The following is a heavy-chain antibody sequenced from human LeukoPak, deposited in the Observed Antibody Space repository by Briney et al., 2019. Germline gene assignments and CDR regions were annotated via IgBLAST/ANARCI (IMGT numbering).Heavy chain of an antibody. CDR3: ARGAAGYSYG. CDR2: INHSGST. J-gene: IGHJ4*02. CDR1: GGSFSGYY. V-gene: IGHV4-34*01. D-gene: IGHD5-18*01. Sequence: SETLSLTCAVYGGSFSGYYWSWIRQPPGKGLEWIGEINHSGSTNYNPSLKSRVTISIDTSKNQFSLRLSSVTAADTAVYYCARGAAGYSYGWGQGTLVTVSS.